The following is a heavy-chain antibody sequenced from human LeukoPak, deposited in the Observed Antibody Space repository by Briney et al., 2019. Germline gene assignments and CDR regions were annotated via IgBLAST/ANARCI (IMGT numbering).Heavy chain of an antibody. D-gene: IGHD7-27*01. J-gene: IGHJ5*02. Sequence: GGSLRLSCAASGFTVSSNFMTWVRQAPGKGLEWVSVIYSGGSTYYADSVKGRFTISRDNSKNTLYLQMNSLRAEDTAVYYCTRNWGSDNWFDPWGQGTLVTVSS. CDR2: IYSGGST. CDR1: GFTVSSNF. CDR3: TRNWGSDNWFDP. V-gene: IGHV3-53*01.